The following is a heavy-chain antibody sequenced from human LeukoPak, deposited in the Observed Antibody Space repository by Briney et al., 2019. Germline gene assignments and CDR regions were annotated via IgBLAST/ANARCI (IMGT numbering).Heavy chain of an antibody. Sequence: SETLSLTCTVSGGSISSSTYYRGWIRQPPGKGLEWIGSIYYGGSTYYNPSLKSRVTISVDTSKNQFSLKLSSVTAADTAVYYCASNIIAAAGDKQLKRWFDPWGQGTLVTVSS. D-gene: IGHD6-13*01. CDR3: ASNIIAAAGDKQLKRWFDP. CDR1: GGSISSSTYY. J-gene: IGHJ5*02. V-gene: IGHV4-39*01. CDR2: IYYGGST.